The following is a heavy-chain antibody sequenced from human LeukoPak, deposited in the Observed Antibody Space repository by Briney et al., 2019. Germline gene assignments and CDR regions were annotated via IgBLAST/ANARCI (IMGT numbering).Heavy chain of an antibody. CDR3: AREFYDSSGYYYYYYYMDV. J-gene: IGHJ6*03. D-gene: IGHD3-22*01. Sequence: GGSLRLSCAASGFTFDDYGMSWVRQAPGKGLEWVSGINWNGGSTGYADSVKGRFTISRDNAKNSLYLQMNSPRAEDTALYYCAREFYDSSGYYYYYYYMDVWGEGTTVTVSS. CDR2: INWNGGST. V-gene: IGHV3-20*04. CDR1: GFTFDDYG.